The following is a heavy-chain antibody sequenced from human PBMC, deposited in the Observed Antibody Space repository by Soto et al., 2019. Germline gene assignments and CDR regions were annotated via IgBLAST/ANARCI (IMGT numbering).Heavy chain of an antibody. V-gene: IGHV3-13*01. CDR3: ARTPRMVYAHTDWYFDL. J-gene: IGHJ2*01. D-gene: IGHD2-8*01. Sequence: EVQLVESGGGLVQPGGSLRLSCAASGFTFSSYDMHWVRQATGKGLEWVSAIGTAGDTYYPGSVKGRFTISRENAKNSLYLQRNGLRAGDTAVYYCARTPRMVYAHTDWYFDLWGRGTLVTVSS. CDR1: GFTFSSYD. CDR2: IGTAGDT.